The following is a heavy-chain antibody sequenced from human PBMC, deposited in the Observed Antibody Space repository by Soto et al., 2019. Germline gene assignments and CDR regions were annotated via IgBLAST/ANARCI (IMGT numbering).Heavy chain of an antibody. CDR1: GGSISSSSYY. V-gene: IGHV4-39*01. J-gene: IGHJ1*01. D-gene: IGHD6-6*01. CDR2: IYYSGST. Sequence: SETLSLTCTVSGGSISSSSYYWGWIRQPPGKGLEWIGSIYYSGSTYYNPSLKSRVTISVDTAKNQCSLKLSSVTAADTAVYYCARPGHSSSSRVLNFQHWGQGTLVTVSS. CDR3: ARPGHSSSSRVLNFQH.